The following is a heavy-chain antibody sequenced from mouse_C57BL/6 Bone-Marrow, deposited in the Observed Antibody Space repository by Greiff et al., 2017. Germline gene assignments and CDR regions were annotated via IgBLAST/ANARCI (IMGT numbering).Heavy chain of an antibody. V-gene: IGHV1-82*01. J-gene: IGHJ2*01. CDR3: ARYYYDY. Sequence: LVESGASVKISCTASGYAFSSSWMNWVKQRPGKGLEWIGRIYPGDGDTNYNGKFKGKATLTADKAASTAYMQLSTLSSEDSAVYCCARYYYDYWGQGTTLTVSS. CDR2: IYPGDGDT. CDR1: GYAFSSSW.